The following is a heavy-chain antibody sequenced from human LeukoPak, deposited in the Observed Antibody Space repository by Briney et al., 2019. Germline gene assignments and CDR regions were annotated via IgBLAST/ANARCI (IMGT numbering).Heavy chain of an antibody. CDR2: IYYSGST. V-gene: IGHV4-39*01. D-gene: IGHD3-3*01. CDR3: ARSALFWSGYYNPAYFDY. CDR1: GGSISSSSHY. J-gene: IGHJ4*02. Sequence: PSETLSLTCTVSGGSISSSSHYWGWIRQPPGQGLEWIGSIYYSGSTYYNPSLKSRVTISVDTSKNQFSLKLSSVTAADTAVYYCARSALFWSGYYNPAYFDYWGQGTLVTVSS.